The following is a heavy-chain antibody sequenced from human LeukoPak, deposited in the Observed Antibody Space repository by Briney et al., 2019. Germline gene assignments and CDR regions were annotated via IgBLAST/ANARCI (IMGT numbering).Heavy chain of an antibody. CDR2: TNPNSSGT. CDR1: GYTFTCYY. D-gene: IGHD6-13*01. V-gene: IGHV1-2*02. Sequence: ASVKVSCKASGYTFTCYYMHLVRHGHGQGLEWMGCTNPNSSGTNYAQKFHGRVTMTRDTTISTAYMELSRLRSDESAVYYGARDRAAADGFDYWGQGTLVTVSS. J-gene: IGHJ4*02. CDR3: ARDRAAADGFDY.